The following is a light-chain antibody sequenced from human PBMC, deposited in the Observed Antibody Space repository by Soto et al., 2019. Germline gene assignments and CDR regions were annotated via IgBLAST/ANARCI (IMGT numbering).Light chain of an antibody. CDR1: SSNIGAGYA. J-gene: IGLJ3*02. Sequence: QSVLTQPPSVSGAPGQRVIISCTGSSSNIGAGYAVQWYQQLPGTAPKLLIYSNNQRPSGVPDRFSGSKSGTSASLAISGLHSEDEADYHCAAWDDSLNVLFGGGTKLTVL. V-gene: IGLV1-44*01. CDR2: SNN. CDR3: AAWDDSLNVL.